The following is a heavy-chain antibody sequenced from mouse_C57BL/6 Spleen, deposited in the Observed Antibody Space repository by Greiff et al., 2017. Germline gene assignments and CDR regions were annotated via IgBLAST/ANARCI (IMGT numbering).Heavy chain of an antibody. D-gene: IGHD2-5*01. CDR3: ARGIYYSNYYFDY. CDR1: GYTFTSYW. CDR2: IDPSDSYT. V-gene: IGHV1-59*01. Sequence: QVHVKQSGAELVRPGTSVKLSCKASGYTFTSYWMHWVKQRPGQGLEWIGVIDPSDSYTNYNQKFKGKATLTVDTSSSTAYMQLSSLTSEDSAVYYCARGIYYSNYYFDYWGQGTTLTVSS. J-gene: IGHJ2*01.